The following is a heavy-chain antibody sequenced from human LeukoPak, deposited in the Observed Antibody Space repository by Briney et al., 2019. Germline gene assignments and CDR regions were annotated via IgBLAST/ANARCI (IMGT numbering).Heavy chain of an antibody. D-gene: IGHD2-21*01. CDR3: ARHSIASDGARPFDY. CDR2: LYYSGYS. CDR1: GGSITSYY. Sequence: SETLSLTCTVTGGSITSYYWAWLRQPPGKGLEWIGYLYYSGYSNYNPSLKSRVSMSVDTSKNQFSLKLTSVTAADTAVYYCARHSIASDGARPFDYWGRGTLVTVSS. J-gene: IGHJ4*02. V-gene: IGHV4-59*08.